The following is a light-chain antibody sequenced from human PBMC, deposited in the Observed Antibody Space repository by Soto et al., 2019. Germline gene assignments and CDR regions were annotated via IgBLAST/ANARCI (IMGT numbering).Light chain of an antibody. J-gene: IGLJ2*01. V-gene: IGLV2-14*03. Sequence: QSVLTQPASVSGSPGRSVTISCTGTSTDVGDFNYVSWYQHLPGRAPKLIIYDVTNRPSGISYRFSASKSGRTASLTISGLQAEDEADYYCSSYSSSTTHVVFGGGPKLTVL. CDR1: STDVGDFNY. CDR2: DVT. CDR3: SSYSSSTTHVV.